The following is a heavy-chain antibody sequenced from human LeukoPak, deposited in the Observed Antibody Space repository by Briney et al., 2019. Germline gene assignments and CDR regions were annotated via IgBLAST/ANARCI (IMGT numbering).Heavy chain of an antibody. Sequence: GGSLRLSCAASGFTFSSYGMHWVRQAPGKGLEWVAVIWYDGSNKYYADSVKGRFTVSRDISKNTVYLQMNGLKAEDTAVYYCARDDCSTTPCYAYWGQGTLVTVSS. V-gene: IGHV3-33*01. CDR2: IWYDGSNK. CDR1: GFTFSSYG. J-gene: IGHJ4*02. CDR3: ARDDCSTTPCYAY. D-gene: IGHD2-2*01.